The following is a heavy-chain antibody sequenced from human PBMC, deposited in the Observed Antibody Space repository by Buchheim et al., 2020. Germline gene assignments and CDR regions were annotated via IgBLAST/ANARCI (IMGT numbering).Heavy chain of an antibody. Sequence: QVQLVESGGGVVQPGRSLRLSCAASGFTFSSYGMHWVRQAPGKGLEWVAVISYDGSNKYYADSVKGRFTISRDNSKNTLYLQMNSLRAGDTAVYYCANALGVAGKPSSDYWGQGTL. J-gene: IGHJ4*02. D-gene: IGHD6-19*01. V-gene: IGHV3-30*18. CDR3: ANALGVAGKPSSDY. CDR1: GFTFSSYG. CDR2: ISYDGSNK.